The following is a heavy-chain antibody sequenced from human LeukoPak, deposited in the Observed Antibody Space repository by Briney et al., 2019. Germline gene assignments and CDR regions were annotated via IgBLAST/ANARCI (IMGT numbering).Heavy chain of an antibody. V-gene: IGHV4-34*01. CDR2: IDHIGST. Sequence: SETLSLTCAVYGGSFSGYYWSWIRQPPGKGLEWIGEIDHIGSTNYNPSLKSRVTISVDTSKNQFSLKLSSVTAADTAVYYCARGGQVAAASPFDYWGQGTLVTVSS. CDR3: ARGGQVAAASPFDY. J-gene: IGHJ4*02. CDR1: GGSFSGYY. D-gene: IGHD6-13*01.